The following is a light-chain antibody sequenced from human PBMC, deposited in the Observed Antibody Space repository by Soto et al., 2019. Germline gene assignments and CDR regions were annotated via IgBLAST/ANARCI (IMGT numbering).Light chain of an antibody. CDR2: DAS. CDR1: QSVSSY. CDR3: QQRSNWPLT. Sequence: EIVLTQSPATLSLSPGERATLSCRASQSVSSYLAWYQQKPGQAPRLLIYDASNRATGIPARFSGSGSGTDFTLTISSLEPEDFAVYNCQQRSNWPLTFGPGTKVDI. V-gene: IGKV3-11*01. J-gene: IGKJ3*01.